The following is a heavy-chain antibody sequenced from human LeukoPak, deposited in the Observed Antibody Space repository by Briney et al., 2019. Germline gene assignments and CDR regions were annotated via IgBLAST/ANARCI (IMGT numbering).Heavy chain of an antibody. CDR3: ARERYYDFWSGYYIPYYYYYMDV. J-gene: IGHJ6*03. D-gene: IGHD3-3*01. CDR1: GFTFSDHY. Sequence: GGSLRLSCAASGFTFSDHYMDWVRQAPGKGLEWVGRTRNKANSYTTEYAASVKGRFTISRDDSKNSLYLQMNSLKTEDTAVYYCARERYYDFWSGYYIPYYYYYMDVWGKGTTVTVSS. CDR2: TRNKANSYTT. V-gene: IGHV3-72*01.